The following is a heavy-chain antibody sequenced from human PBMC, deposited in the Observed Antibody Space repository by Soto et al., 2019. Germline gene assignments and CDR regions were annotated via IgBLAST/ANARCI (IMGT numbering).Heavy chain of an antibody. V-gene: IGHV3-53*04. Sequence: EVQLVESGGGLVQPGGSLRLSCAASGFTVSNNYMSWVRQAPGKGLEWVSVIYSGGSTDYAESVKGRFTISRHGSKNTLYLQMNSLRADDTAVYYCARGRITWELRDAFDIWGQGTMVTVSS. D-gene: IGHD1-26*01. CDR3: ARGRITWELRDAFDI. J-gene: IGHJ3*02. CDR1: GFTVSNNY. CDR2: IYSGGST.